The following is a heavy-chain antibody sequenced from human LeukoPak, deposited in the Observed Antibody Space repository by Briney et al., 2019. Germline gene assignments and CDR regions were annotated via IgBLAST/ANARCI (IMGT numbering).Heavy chain of an antibody. CDR1: GYSFTNCW. Sequence: GESLKISCKGSGYSFTNCWIGWVRQMPGKGLEWMGIIYPADSDTRYSPSFQGQVAISVDKSISTAYLQWSSLKASDTAMYYCARPRPYYDSSGGAYHFDHWGQGTLVTVSS. CDR2: IYPADSDT. CDR3: ARPRPYYDSSGGAYHFDH. J-gene: IGHJ4*02. V-gene: IGHV5-51*01. D-gene: IGHD3-22*01.